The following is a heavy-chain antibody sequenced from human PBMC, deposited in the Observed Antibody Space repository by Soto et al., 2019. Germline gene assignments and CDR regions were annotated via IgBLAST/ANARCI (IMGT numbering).Heavy chain of an antibody. J-gene: IGHJ4*02. CDR2: IYYSGST. V-gene: IGHV4-31*03. CDR3: ATRRPPSHNFHN. CDR1: GSSSGGYY. Sequence: SETLSLTCTFSGSSSGGYYWTWIRHHPGKGLEWVGYIYYSGSTYYNPSLKSRVTISLDTSKNQFSLKLSSVTAADTAVYYCATRRPPSHNFHNWGQGTLITVSS.